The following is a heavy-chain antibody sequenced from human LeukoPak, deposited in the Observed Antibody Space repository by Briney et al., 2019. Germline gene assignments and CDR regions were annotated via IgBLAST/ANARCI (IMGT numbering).Heavy chain of an antibody. D-gene: IGHD6-19*01. V-gene: IGHV4-39*02. CDR2: IYYSGST. CDR3: ATSGWYLLPGVY. CDR1: GGSISSSSYY. Sequence: PSETLSLTCTVSGGSISSSSYYWGWIRQPPGKGLEWIGSIYYSGSTYYNPSLESRVTISVDTSKNHFSLKLSSVTAADTAVYYCATSGWYLLPGVYWGQGTLVTVSS. J-gene: IGHJ4*02.